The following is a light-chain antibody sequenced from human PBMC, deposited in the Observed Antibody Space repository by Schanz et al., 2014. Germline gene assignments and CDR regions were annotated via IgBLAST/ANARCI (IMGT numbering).Light chain of an antibody. V-gene: IGKV3-20*01. CDR1: QSVSSGH. CDR2: GAS. Sequence: EIVLTQSPGTLSLSAGERATLSCRASQSVSSGHLAWYQQKPGQTPSLLIYGASSRATGIPDRFSGSGSGTDFTLTINRLEPEDFAVYYCQQYHSTPYTFGQGTKLEIK. CDR3: QQYHSTPYT. J-gene: IGKJ2*01.